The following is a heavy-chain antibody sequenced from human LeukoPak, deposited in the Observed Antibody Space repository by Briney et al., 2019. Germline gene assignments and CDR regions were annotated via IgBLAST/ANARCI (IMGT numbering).Heavy chain of an antibody. CDR3: ARDLRRASSSSYWFDP. Sequence: SXXLSLTCTVSGGSISSGSYYWSWIRQPAGKGLEWIGRIFTIRIPNYNPSLISPVTISVHTSKNQFSLKLRSVSAADPAVYYCARDLRRASSSSYWFDPWGQGTLVTVSS. V-gene: IGHV4-61*02. CDR2: IFTIRIP. J-gene: IGHJ5*02. CDR1: GGSISSGSYY. D-gene: IGHD6-6*01.